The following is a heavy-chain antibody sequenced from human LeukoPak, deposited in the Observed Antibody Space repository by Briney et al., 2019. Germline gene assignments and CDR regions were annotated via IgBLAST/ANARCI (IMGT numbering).Heavy chain of an antibody. Sequence: ASVKVSCKASGYTLTSYDINWVRQATGQGLEWMGWMNPNTGNTGYAQKFQGRVTMTRNTSISTAYMELSSLRSEDTAVYYCGSVRGILSYFDLWGRGTLVTVSS. CDR1: GYTLTSYD. J-gene: IGHJ2*01. V-gene: IGHV1-8*01. D-gene: IGHD3-16*01. CDR2: MNPNTGNT. CDR3: GSVRGILSYFDL.